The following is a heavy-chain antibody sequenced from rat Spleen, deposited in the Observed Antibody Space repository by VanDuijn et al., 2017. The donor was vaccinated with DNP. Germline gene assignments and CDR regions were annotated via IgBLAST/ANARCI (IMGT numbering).Heavy chain of an antibody. CDR1: GFTFGDYY. CDR2: ISYDGDNT. Sequence: EVQLVESGGGLVQPGRSLKLSCAASGFTFGDYYMAWVRQAPTKGLEWVAYISYDGDNTYYGDSVKGRFTISRDNAKSTLYLQMNSLRSEDMATYYCVRWYNSGYYFDYWGQGVMVTVSS. V-gene: IGHV5-22*01. CDR3: VRWYNSGYYFDY. J-gene: IGHJ2*01. D-gene: IGHD4-3*01.